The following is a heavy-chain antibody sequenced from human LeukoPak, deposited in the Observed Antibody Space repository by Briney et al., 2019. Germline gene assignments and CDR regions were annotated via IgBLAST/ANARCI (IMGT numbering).Heavy chain of an antibody. D-gene: IGHD6-13*01. CDR3: AKDARWQQLEYYFDC. CDR2: RRYDGGSK. J-gene: IGHJ4*02. CDR1: GFTFSSYG. V-gene: IGHV3-30*02. Sequence: GGSLRLSCAAAGFTFSSYGMHWVRQAPGIGLELVALRRYDGGSKYYADAVKGRLTISRDNSKHTLSLQMNSLRAEDTAVYYCAKDARWQQLEYYFDCSGQGTLVTVSS.